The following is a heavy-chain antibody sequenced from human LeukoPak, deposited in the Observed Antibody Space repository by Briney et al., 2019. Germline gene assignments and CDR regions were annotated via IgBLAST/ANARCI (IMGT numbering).Heavy chain of an antibody. Sequence: GGSLRLSCAASGFTFSSYAMSWVRQAPGKGLEWVSAISGSGGSTYYADSVKGRFTISRDNSKNTLYLQMNSLRAEDTAVYYCAKRRGRWELWGQHAFDIWGQGTMVTVSS. CDR3: AKRRGRWELWGQHAFDI. V-gene: IGHV3-23*01. CDR1: GFTFSSYA. CDR2: ISGSGGST. J-gene: IGHJ3*02. D-gene: IGHD1-26*01.